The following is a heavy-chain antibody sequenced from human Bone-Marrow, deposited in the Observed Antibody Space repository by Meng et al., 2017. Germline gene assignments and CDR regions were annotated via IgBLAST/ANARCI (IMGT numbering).Heavy chain of an antibody. CDR1: GYTFTSYY. J-gene: IGHJ1*01. CDR2: INPSGGST. Sequence: ASVKVSCKASGYTFTSYYMHWVRQAPGQGLEWMGIINPSGGSTSYAQKFQGRVTMTRDTSTSTVYMELSSLKASDTAMYYCASNLKWRKHFQHWGQGTLVTVSS. D-gene: IGHD2-15*01. V-gene: IGHV1-46*01. CDR3: ASNLKWRKHFQH.